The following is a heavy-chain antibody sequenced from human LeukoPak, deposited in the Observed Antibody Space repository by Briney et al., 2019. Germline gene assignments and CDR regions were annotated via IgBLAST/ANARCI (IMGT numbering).Heavy chain of an antibody. Sequence: PGGSLRLSCAASGFTFRSYAMSWVRQAPGKGLEWVSGISGSGNIKYYADSVKGRFTISRDNSKKTLHLQMNSLRAEDTAVYYCAKDPDWGQGTLVTVSS. CDR2: ISGSGNIK. V-gene: IGHV3-23*01. CDR3: AKDPD. J-gene: IGHJ4*02. CDR1: GFTFRSYA.